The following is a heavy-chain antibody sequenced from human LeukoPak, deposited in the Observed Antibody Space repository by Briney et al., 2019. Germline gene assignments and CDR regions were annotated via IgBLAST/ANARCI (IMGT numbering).Heavy chain of an antibody. Sequence: ASVKVSCKASGYTFTGYYMHWVRQAPGQGLEWMGWINPNSGGTNYAQKLQGRVTMTTDTSTSTAYMELRSLRSDDTAVYYCARDVNWGAPIDAFDIWGQGTMVTVSS. CDR3: ARDVNWGAPIDAFDI. J-gene: IGHJ3*02. D-gene: IGHD3-16*01. CDR2: INPNSGGT. CDR1: GYTFTGYY. V-gene: IGHV1-2*02.